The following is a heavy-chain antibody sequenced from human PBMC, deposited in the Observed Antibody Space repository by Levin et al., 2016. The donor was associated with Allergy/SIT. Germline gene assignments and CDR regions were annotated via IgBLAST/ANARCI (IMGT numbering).Heavy chain of an antibody. V-gene: IGHV3-48*03. Sequence: GGSLRLSCAVSGFTFSDHEMNWVRQAPGKGLEWVSHISRSGNTVHYAESVKGRVTISRDNAKDSLHLQLNNLRAEDTAMYYCTREPVVTAVQDYWGQGTLVTVSS. J-gene: IGHJ4*02. CDR1: GFTFSDHE. CDR3: TREPVVTAVQDY. D-gene: IGHD2-21*02. CDR2: ISRSGNTV.